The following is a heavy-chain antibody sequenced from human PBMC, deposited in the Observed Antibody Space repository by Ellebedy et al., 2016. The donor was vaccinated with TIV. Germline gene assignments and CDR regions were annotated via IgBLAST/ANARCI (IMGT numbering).Heavy chain of an antibody. CDR2: VNSDGSST. CDR3: ARDGPLFGDYPDY. J-gene: IGHJ4*01. CDR1: GFTFSSYW. D-gene: IGHD4-17*01. V-gene: IGHV3-74*01. Sequence: HTGGSLRLXXAASGFTFSSYWMHWVRQAPGEGLVWVSRVNSDGSSTRYADSVEGRFTISRDNAKNTLFLQMNSLRAEDTALYYRARDGPLFGDYPDYWGQGTLVTVSS.